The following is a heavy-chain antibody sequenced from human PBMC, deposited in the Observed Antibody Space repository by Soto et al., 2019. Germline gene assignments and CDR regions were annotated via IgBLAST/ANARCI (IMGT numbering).Heavy chain of an antibody. D-gene: IGHD2-2*01. CDR3: ARGMGYCSSTSCKRTNDAFDI. J-gene: IGHJ3*02. Sequence: EVQLVESGGGLVQPGGSLRLSCAASGFTVSSNYMSWVRQAPGKGLEWVSVIYSGGSTYYADSVKGRFTISRDNSKNTLYLQMNSMRAEDTAVYYCARGMGYCSSTSCKRTNDAFDIWGQGTMVTVSS. CDR2: IYSGGST. V-gene: IGHV3-66*01. CDR1: GFTVSSNY.